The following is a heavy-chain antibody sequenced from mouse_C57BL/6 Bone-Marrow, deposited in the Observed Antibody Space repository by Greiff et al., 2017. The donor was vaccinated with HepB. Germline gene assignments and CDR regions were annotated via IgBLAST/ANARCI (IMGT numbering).Heavy chain of an antibody. J-gene: IGHJ3*01. V-gene: IGHV1-50*01. CDR2: IDPSDSYT. CDR1: GYTFTSYW. D-gene: IGHD2-4*01. Sequence: QVQLQQPGAELVKPGASVKLSCKASGYTFTSYWMQWVKQRPGQGLEWIGEIDPSDSYTNYNQKFKGKATLTVYTSSSTAYMQLSSLTSEDSAVYYCVSYYDYDGFAYWGRGTLITVSA. CDR3: VSYYDYDGFAY.